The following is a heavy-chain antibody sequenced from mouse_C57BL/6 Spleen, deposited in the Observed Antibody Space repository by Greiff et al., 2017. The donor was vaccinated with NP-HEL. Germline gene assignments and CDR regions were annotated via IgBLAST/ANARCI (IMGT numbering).Heavy chain of an antibody. V-gene: IGHV5-17*01. J-gene: IGHJ3*01. CDR3: AREDDYDDGAWFAY. Sequence: EVQLVESGGGLVKPGGSLKLSCAASGFTFSDYGMHWVRQAPEKGLEWVAYISSGSSTIYYADTVKGRFTISRDNAKNTLFLQMTSLRSEDTAMYYCAREDDYDDGAWFAYWGQGTLVTVSA. CDR1: GFTFSDYG. CDR2: ISSGSSTI. D-gene: IGHD2-4*01.